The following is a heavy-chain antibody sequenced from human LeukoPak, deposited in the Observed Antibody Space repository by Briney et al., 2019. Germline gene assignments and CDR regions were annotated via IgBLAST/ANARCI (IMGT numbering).Heavy chain of an antibody. CDR1: GGSISSGGYY. D-gene: IGHD1-1*01. CDR3: ARTTTQPPLGPSPDNWFDP. CDR2: IYYSGST. V-gene: IGHV4-61*08. J-gene: IGHJ5*02. Sequence: PSETLSLTCTVSGGSISSGGYYWSWIRQPPGKGLEWIGYIYYSGSTNYNPSLKSRVTISVDTSKNQFSLKLSSVTAADTAVYYCARTTTQPPLGPSPDNWFDPWGQGTLVTVSS.